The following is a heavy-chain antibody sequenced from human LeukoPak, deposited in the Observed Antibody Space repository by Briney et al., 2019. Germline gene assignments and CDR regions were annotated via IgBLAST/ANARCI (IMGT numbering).Heavy chain of an antibody. CDR1: EGTFGGFS. J-gene: IGHJ6*03. CDR2: IIVIFDRI. V-gene: IGHV1-69*13. Sequence: SVKVSCKASEGTFGGFSIDWVRQAPGQGLDWMGGIIVIFDRINYAQKFQGRVTISADESTNTVYMELSSLKPEDTAVYYCARGLWFGELPGYYYYYYMDVWGKGTMVTVSS. D-gene: IGHD3-10*01. CDR3: ARGLWFGELPGYYYYYYMDV.